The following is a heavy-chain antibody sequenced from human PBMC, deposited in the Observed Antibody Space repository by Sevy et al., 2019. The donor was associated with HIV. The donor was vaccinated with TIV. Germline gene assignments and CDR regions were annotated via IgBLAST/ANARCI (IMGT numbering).Heavy chain of an antibody. D-gene: IGHD3-10*01. CDR1: GFTFDDYA. Sequence: GGSLRLSCAASGFTFDDYAMHWVRQAPGKGLEWVSGISWNSGSIGYADSVKGRFTISRDNAKNSLYRQMNSLRAEERALYYCAKDKRVRGVIMGTYFDYWGQGTLVTVSS. CDR2: ISWNSGSI. CDR3: AKDKRVRGVIMGTYFDY. V-gene: IGHV3-9*01. J-gene: IGHJ4*02.